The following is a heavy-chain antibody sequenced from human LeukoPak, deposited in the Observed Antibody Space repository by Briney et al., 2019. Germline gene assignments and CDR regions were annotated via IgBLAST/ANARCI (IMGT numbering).Heavy chain of an antibody. J-gene: IGHJ3*02. CDR1: GFTFSSFA. CDR3: ARENDYDDAFDI. V-gene: IGHV3-23*01. CDR2: ISGSGGST. Sequence: GGSLRLSCPASGFTFSSFAMSWVRQAPGKGLEWVSTISGSGGSTYYADSVRGRFTISRDNAKNSLYLQMNSLRAGDTAVYYCARENDYDDAFDIWGQGTMVTVSS. D-gene: IGHD4-17*01.